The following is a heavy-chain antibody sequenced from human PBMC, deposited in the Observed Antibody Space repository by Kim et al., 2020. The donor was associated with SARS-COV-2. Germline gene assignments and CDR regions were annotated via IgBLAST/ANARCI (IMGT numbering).Heavy chain of an antibody. D-gene: IGHD2-8*02. CDR3: TRPLSTGPPSYYYYGMDV. J-gene: IGHJ6*02. Sequence: VKGRFTISRDDSKNTAYLQMNSLKTEDTAVYYCTRPLSTGPPSYYYYGMDVWGQGTTVTVSS. V-gene: IGHV3-73*01.